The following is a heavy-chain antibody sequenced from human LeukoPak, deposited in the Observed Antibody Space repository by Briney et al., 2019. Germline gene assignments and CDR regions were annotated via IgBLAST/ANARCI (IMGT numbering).Heavy chain of an antibody. Sequence: GGSLRLSCAASGFTFSSYAISWVRHAPGKGLEWVSPISGSVGTTYYADSLKSPFTISRDNSKNTVYLQMKDLRVEATAVYYCAKGLSAAGDYYFDYWGQGALVTVSS. D-gene: IGHD6-13*01. V-gene: IGHV3-23*01. CDR2: ISGSVGTT. CDR3: AKGLSAAGDYYFDY. CDR1: GFTFSSYA. J-gene: IGHJ4*02.